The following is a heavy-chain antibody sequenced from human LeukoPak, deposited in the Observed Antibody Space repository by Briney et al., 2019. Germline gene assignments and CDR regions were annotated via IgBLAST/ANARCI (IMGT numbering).Heavy chain of an antibody. CDR2: IYHSGST. CDR1: GGSFSGYY. Sequence: SETLSLTCAVYGGSFSGYYWSWIRQPPGKGLEWIGYIYHSGSTYYNPSLKSRVTISVDRSKNQFSLKLSSVTAADTAVYYCARVAAWSGYYQLDYWGQGTLVTVSS. V-gene: IGHV4-30-2*01. CDR3: ARVAAWSGYYQLDY. D-gene: IGHD3-3*01. J-gene: IGHJ4*02.